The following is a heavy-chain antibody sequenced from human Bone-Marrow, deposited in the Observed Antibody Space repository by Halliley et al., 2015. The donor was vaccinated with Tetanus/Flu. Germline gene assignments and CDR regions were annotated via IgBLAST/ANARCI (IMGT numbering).Heavy chain of an antibody. V-gene: IGHV3-11*01. J-gene: IGHJ6*02. CDR1: GFTFSRYW. CDR3: ARDRPGGGYGMDV. Sequence: SLRLSCAASGFTFSRYWMHWVRQAPGKGLEWVSYISSSGTTIYFADSVKGRFTISRDNAKNSLYLQMNSLRAEDTAVYYCARDRPGGGYGMDVWGQGTTVTVSS. CDR2: ISSSGTTI. D-gene: IGHD3-16*01.